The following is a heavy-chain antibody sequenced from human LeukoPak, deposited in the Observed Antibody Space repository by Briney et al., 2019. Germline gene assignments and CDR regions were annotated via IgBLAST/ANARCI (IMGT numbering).Heavy chain of an antibody. CDR3: ARGGSAYPDY. V-gene: IGHV1-18*01. D-gene: IGHD3-3*01. CDR2: TSGYNGDT. J-gene: IGHJ4*02. Sequence: GSVKVSCKASGYTFINYGITWVRHAPGQGLEWMGWTSGYNGDTKYAQKVQARVTMTTDTSTSTAYMELRSLRSDDTAVYYCARGGSAYPDYWGQGTLVTVSS. CDR1: GYTFINYG.